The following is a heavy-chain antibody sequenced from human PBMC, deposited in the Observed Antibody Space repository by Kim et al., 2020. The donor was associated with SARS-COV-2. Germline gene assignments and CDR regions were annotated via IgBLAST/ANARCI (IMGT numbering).Heavy chain of an antibody. V-gene: IGHV1-18*04. Sequence: ASVKVSCKASGYTFTSYGISWVRQAPGQGLEWMGWISAYNGNTNYAQKLQGRVTMTTDTSTSTTYMELRSLRSDDTAVYYCARFPWGDYGKKNWFDPWGQGTLVTVSS. J-gene: IGHJ5*02. CDR3: ARFPWGDYGKKNWFDP. CDR1: GYTFTSYG. CDR2: ISAYNGNT. D-gene: IGHD4-17*01.